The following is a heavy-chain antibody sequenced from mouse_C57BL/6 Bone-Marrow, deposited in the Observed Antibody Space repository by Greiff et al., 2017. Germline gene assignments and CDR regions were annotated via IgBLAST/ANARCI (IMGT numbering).Heavy chain of an antibody. V-gene: IGHV1-7*01. D-gene: IGHD2-5*01. Sequence: QVHVKQSGAELAKPGASVKLSCKASGYTFTSYWMHWVKQRPGQGLEWIGYINPSSGYTKYNQKFKDKATLTADKSSSTAYMQLSSLTYEDSAVYYCASSNYGYYAMDYWGQGTSVTVSS. CDR1: GYTFTSYW. CDR2: INPSSGYT. CDR3: ASSNYGYYAMDY. J-gene: IGHJ4*01.